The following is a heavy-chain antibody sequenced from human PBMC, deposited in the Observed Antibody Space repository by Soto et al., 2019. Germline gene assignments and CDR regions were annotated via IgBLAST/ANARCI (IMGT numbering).Heavy chain of an antibody. CDR1: GGSISSSDYY. D-gene: IGHD4-17*01. J-gene: IGHJ4*02. V-gene: IGHV4-30-4*01. Sequence: SETLSLTGTVSGGSISSSDYYWTWIRQPPGKGLEWIGYMDYRGSTYYNPSLKSRVIISVDTSKKQFYLTLASMTAADTAGYYCARDFTGYHYGPGEVYWGQGTLVTVSS. CDR3: ARDFTGYHYGPGEVY. CDR2: MDYRGST.